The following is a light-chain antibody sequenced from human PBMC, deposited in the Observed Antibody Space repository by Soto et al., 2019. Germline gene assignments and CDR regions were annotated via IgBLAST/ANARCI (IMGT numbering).Light chain of an antibody. CDR3: AAWDDRLTGHVV. V-gene: IGLV1-44*01. Sequence: QSVLTQPPSASGTPGQRVTISCSGSSFNIGSNSVNWYQQLQGAAPKLLIYSNNQRPSGVPDRFSGSKSGTSASLAISGLQSDDEADDYCAAWDDRLTGHVVFGGGTKLTVL. J-gene: IGLJ2*01. CDR2: SNN. CDR1: SFNIGSNS.